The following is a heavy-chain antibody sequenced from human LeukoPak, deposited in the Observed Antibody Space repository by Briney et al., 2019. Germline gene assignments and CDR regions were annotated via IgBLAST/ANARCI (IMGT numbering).Heavy chain of an antibody. D-gene: IGHD3-10*01. CDR2: IKSKTDGGTT. CDR1: GFTFSNAW. CDR3: TTGPAILLRFGELNGMDV. Sequence: NSGGSLRLSCAASGFTFSNAWMSWVRQAPGKGLEWVGRIKSKTDGGTTDYAAPVKGRFTISRDDSKNTLYLQMNSLKTEDTAVYYCTTGPAILLRFGELNGMDVWGQGTTVTVSS. V-gene: IGHV3-15*01. J-gene: IGHJ6*02.